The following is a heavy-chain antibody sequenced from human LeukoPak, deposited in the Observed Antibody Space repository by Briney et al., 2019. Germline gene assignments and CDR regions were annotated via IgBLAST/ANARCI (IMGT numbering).Heavy chain of an antibody. CDR3: ARTSGWYAYYYYYMDV. CDR2: IYYSGST. V-gene: IGHV4-59*01. D-gene: IGHD6-19*01. J-gene: IGHJ6*03. CDR1: VGSISSYY. Sequence: SETLSLTCTVSVGSISSYYWSWIRQPPGKGLEWMGYIYYSGSTNYNPSLKSRVTISVDTSKNQFSLKLSSVTAADTAVYYCARTSGWYAYYYYYMDVWGKGTTVTVSS.